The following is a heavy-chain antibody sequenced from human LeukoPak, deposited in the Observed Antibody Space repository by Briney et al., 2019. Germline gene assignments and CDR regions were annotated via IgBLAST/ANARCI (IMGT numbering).Heavy chain of an antibody. CDR3: ARDQEDYYDSSGYFF. J-gene: IGHJ4*02. D-gene: IGHD3-22*01. Sequence: ASVKVSCKASGYTFTSYYMHWVRQAPGQGLEWMGIINPSGGSTSYAQKFQGRVTMTRDISTSTVYMELSSLRSEDTAVYYCARDQEDYYDSSGYFFWGQGTLVTVSS. V-gene: IGHV1-46*01. CDR1: GYTFTSYY. CDR2: INPSGGST.